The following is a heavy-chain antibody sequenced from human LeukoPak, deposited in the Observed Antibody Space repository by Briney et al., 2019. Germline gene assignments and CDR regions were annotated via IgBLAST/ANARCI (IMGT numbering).Heavy chain of an antibody. V-gene: IGHV3-21*01. CDR2: ISSSSSYI. CDR1: GFTFSSYN. J-gene: IGHJ4*02. Sequence: GGSLRLSCAASGFTFSSYNMNWVRQAPGKGLEWVSSISSSSSYIYYADSVKGRFTISRDNAKNSLSLQMNSLRAEDTAVYYCARNRYSSSPFDYWGQGTLVTVSS. D-gene: IGHD6-6*01. CDR3: ARNRYSSSPFDY.